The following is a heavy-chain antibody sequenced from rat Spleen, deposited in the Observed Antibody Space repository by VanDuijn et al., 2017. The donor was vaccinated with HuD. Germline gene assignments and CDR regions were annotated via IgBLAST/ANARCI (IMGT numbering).Heavy chain of an antibody. CDR1: GFTFSDYY. J-gene: IGHJ1*01. V-gene: IGHV5-7*01. CDR3: GRHAYYDGYYHWYFDL. CDR2: ISYDGSIT. D-gene: IGHD1-12*03. Sequence: EVQLVVSGGGVVQSGRSMKLSCAASGFTFSDYYMAWVRQAPKKGLEWVASISYDGSITYYRDSVKGRFTISRENAKSTLYLQMDSLRSEDTATYYCGRHAYYDGYYHWYFDLWGPGTMVTVSS.